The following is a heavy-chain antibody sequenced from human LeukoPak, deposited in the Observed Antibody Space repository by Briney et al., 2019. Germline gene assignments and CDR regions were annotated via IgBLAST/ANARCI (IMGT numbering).Heavy chain of an antibody. CDR1: GFTFGDYA. CDR2: ISSKAYGGTT. V-gene: IGHV3-49*04. J-gene: IGHJ4*02. Sequence: SVRLSCTASGFTFGDYAMSWVRQPPAKGLEWVCFISSKAYGGTTEYAASVKGRFTISRDDSKSIVYLQMNSLKTEDTAVYYCTRGGSSWYWLDYWGQGTLVTVSS. CDR3: TRGGSSWYWLDY. D-gene: IGHD6-13*01.